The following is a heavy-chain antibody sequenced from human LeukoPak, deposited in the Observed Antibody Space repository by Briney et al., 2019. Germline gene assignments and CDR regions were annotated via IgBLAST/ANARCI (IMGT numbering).Heavy chain of an antibody. CDR2: IYSGGTT. Sequence: GGSLRLSCAASGFTVSNNYMSWVRQAPGKGLEWVSVIYSGGTTYYADSVEGGLTISRDNSKSTLYLQMNSLRAEDTAVYYCARGHKYSTGWYYFDYWGQGTLVTVSS. J-gene: IGHJ4*02. CDR3: ARGHKYSTGWYYFDY. D-gene: IGHD6-19*01. CDR1: GFTVSNNY. V-gene: IGHV3-53*01.